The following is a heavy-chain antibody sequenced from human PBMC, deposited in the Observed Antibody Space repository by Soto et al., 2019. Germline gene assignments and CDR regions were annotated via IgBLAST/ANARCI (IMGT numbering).Heavy chain of an antibody. D-gene: IGHD6-13*01. Sequence: XGSLRLSCAASGFTFSSYGMHWVRQAPGKGLEWVAVIWYDGSNKYYADSVKGRFTISRDNSKNTLYLQMNSLRAEDTAVYYCERDYSSSWSPFDYWGQGTLVTVSS. CDR1: GFTFSSYG. CDR2: IWYDGSNK. V-gene: IGHV3-33*01. J-gene: IGHJ4*02. CDR3: ERDYSSSWSPFDY.